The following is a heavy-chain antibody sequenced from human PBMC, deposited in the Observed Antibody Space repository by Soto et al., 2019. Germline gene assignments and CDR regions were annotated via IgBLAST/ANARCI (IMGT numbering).Heavy chain of an antibody. V-gene: IGHV4-59*01. D-gene: IGHD1-26*01. J-gene: IGHJ5*02. CDR1: GGSISSYY. CDR2: IYYSGST. CDR3: ARGPRSPARRGVGPNSWFDP. Sequence: SETLSLTCTVSGGSISSYYWSWIRQPPGKGLEWIGYIYYSGSTNYNPSLKSRVTISVDTSKNQFSLKLSSVTAADTAVYYCARGPRSPARRGVGPNSWFDPWGQGTLVTVSS.